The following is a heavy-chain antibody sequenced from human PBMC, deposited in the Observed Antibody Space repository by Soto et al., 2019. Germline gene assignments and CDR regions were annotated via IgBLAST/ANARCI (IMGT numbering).Heavy chain of an antibody. CDR3: VYRRPATATWFDP. Sequence: SGPTLVNPTQTLTLTCTFSGFLLNTSGVGVGWIRQPPGKALEWLALTFWDDYKRYSPSLKSRLSITKDTSKNQVFLTMTNMDHVDTGTYYCVYRRPATATWFDPWGQGILVTVSS. CDR2: TFWDDYK. J-gene: IGHJ5*02. D-gene: IGHD5-18*01. CDR1: GFLLNTSGVG. V-gene: IGHV2-5*02.